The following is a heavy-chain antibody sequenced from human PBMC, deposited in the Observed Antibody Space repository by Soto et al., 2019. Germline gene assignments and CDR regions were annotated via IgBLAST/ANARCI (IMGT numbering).Heavy chain of an antibody. CDR3: AKVRVTESSSPRQGLATDYYYGMDV. CDR1: GFTFSSYA. V-gene: IGHV3-30-3*01. D-gene: IGHD6-19*01. CDR2: ISYDGSNK. Sequence: GGSLRLSCAASGFTFSSYAMHWVRQAPGKGLEWVAVISYDGSNKYYADSVKGRFTISRDNSKNTLYLQMNSLRAEDTAVYYCAKVRVTESSSPRQGLATDYYYGMDVWGRGTTVTVSS. J-gene: IGHJ6*04.